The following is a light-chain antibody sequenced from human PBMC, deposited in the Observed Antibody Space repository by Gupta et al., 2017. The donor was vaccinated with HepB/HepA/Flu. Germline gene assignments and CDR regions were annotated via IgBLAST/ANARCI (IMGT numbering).Light chain of an antibody. CDR3: SSYTSSSTLGYV. J-gene: IGLJ1*01. V-gene: IGLV2-14*03. CDR1: SSDVGGYNY. Sequence: QSALTQPASVSGSPGQSINISFTGTSSDVGGYNYVSWYQQHPGKAPKLMIYDVSNRPSGVSNRFSGSKSGNTASLTISGLQAEDEADYYCSSYTSSSTLGYVFGTGTKVTVL. CDR2: DVS.